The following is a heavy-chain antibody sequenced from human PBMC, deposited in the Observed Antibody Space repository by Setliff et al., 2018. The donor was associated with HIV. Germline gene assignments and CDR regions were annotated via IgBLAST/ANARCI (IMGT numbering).Heavy chain of an antibody. CDR1: GGTFSYYT. CDR2: IVPLLGVP. CDR3: ARVNSDAFDV. V-gene: IGHV1-69*02. J-gene: IGHJ3*01. Sequence: ASVKVSCKASGGTFSYYTFTWVRQAPGQGLEWLGRIVPLLGVPDYARKFQGRVTFTADRSTSTAYMELSSLRSEDTAVYYCARVNSDAFDVWGQGTKVTVSS.